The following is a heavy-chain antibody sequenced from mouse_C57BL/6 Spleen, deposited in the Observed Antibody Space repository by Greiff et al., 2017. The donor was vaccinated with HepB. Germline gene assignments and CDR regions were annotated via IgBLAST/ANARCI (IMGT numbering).Heavy chain of an antibody. Sequence: EVKLVESGPGLAKPSQSLSLTCSVTGYSITSDYWHWIRKFPGNKLEYMGYISYSGSTYYNPSLKSRISITRDTSKNQYYLQLNSVTTEDTATYYCARSDGSAWFAYWGQGTLVTVSA. CDR1: GYSITSDY. J-gene: IGHJ3*01. CDR2: ISYSGST. CDR3: ARSDGSAWFAY. V-gene: IGHV3-8*01. D-gene: IGHD2-3*01.